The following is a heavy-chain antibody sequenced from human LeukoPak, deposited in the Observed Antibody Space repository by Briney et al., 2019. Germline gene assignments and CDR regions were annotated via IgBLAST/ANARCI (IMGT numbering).Heavy chain of an antibody. CDR1: GYTFTSYY. J-gene: IGHJ4*02. CDR3: ARGSTPSYYYDSSGHFDY. Sequence: ASVKVSCKASGYTFTSYYMHWVRPAPGQGLEWMGVINPSGGTTNYAQKFQGRVTMTRDTSTSTVYMELSSLRSEDTAVYYCARGSTPSYYYDSSGHFDYWGQGTLVTVSS. D-gene: IGHD3-22*01. CDR2: INPSGGTT. V-gene: IGHV1-46*01.